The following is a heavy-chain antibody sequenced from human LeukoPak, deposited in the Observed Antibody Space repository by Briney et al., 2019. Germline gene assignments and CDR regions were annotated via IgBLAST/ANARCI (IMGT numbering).Heavy chain of an antibody. V-gene: IGHV3-33*01. CDR1: GFTFSDYG. CDR2: IWFDESNK. D-gene: IGHD5-24*01. Sequence: AGGSLRLSCVASGFTFSDYGMHWVRQAPGKGLEWVAVIWFDESNKCYADSVKGRFTISRDNSKNTLYLQMNSLRVEDTAVYYCARDFGGDGYNSWGQGTLVTVSS. CDR3: ARDFGGDGYNS. J-gene: IGHJ4*02.